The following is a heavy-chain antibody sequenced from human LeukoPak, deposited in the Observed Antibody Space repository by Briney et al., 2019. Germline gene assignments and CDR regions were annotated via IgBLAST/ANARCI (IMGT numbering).Heavy chain of an antibody. CDR3: ARGGIAMAGSMSLMD. Sequence: GGSLRLSCAASGFTFSNYWMNWVRQVPGKGLEWVVNINEGGNEKNYVDSVKGRFTVSRDNAQNSLYLQMNNLRVEDTAVYYCARGGIAMAGSMSLMDWGQGTLVTVSS. J-gene: IGHJ4*02. CDR1: GFTFSNYW. D-gene: IGHD6-19*01. CDR2: INEGGNEK. V-gene: IGHV3-7*03.